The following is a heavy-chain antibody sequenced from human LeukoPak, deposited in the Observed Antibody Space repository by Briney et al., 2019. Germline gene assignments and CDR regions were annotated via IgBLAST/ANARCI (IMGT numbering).Heavy chain of an antibody. Sequence: SETLSLTCTVSGGSISSYFGICIRQPPGKGLEWIGDIYYSGSTNYNPSLKSRVTISVDTSKNQFSLKLSSVTAADTAVYYCASARLGSGLEGAFDIWGQGTMVTVSS. CDR1: GGSISSYF. CDR3: ASARLGSGLEGAFDI. D-gene: IGHD6-25*01. CDR2: IYYSGST. J-gene: IGHJ3*02. V-gene: IGHV4-59*01.